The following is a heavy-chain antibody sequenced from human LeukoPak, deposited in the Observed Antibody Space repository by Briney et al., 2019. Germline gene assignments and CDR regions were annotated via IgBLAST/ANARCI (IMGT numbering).Heavy chain of an antibody. CDR2: INPSGGST. Sequence: GASVKVSCKVSGYTLTELSMHWVRQAPGQGLEWIGIINPSGGSTSYAQKFQGRVTMTRDTSTSTVYMELSSLRSEDTAVYYCARGPPDRLSYMDVWGKGTTVTVSS. D-gene: IGHD1-14*01. J-gene: IGHJ6*03. CDR1: GYTLTELS. CDR3: ARGPPDRLSYMDV. V-gene: IGHV1-46*01.